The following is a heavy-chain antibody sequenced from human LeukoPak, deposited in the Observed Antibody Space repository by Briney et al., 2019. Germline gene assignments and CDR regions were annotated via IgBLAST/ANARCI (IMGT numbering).Heavy chain of an antibody. V-gene: IGHV3-23*01. CDR2: VSGGGGST. Sequence: GGSLRLSCAASGFTFSSYAMSWVRQAPGRGLEWVSAVSGGGGSTYYADPVKGRFTISTDNSKNTLYLQMNSLRAEDTAVYFCAKDRAIYGSGNFDYWGQGTLVTVSS. CDR3: AKDRAIYGSGNFDY. J-gene: IGHJ4*02. CDR1: GFTFSSYA. D-gene: IGHD3-10*01.